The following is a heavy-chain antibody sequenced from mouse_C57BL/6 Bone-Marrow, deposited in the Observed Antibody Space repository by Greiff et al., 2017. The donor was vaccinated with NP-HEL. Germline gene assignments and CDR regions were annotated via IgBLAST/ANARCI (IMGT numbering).Heavy chain of an antibody. CDR2: IRSKSNNYAT. D-gene: IGHD2-3*01. CDR1: GFSFNTYA. V-gene: IGHV10-1*01. J-gene: IGHJ2*01. Sequence: EVQVVESGGGLVQPKGSLKLSCAASGFSFNTYAMNWVRQAPGKGLEWVARIRSKSNNYATYYADSLKDRFTISRDDSESMLYLQMNNLKTEDPAMYYCVRQGYDGYYLDYWGQGTTLTVSS. CDR3: VRQGYDGYYLDY.